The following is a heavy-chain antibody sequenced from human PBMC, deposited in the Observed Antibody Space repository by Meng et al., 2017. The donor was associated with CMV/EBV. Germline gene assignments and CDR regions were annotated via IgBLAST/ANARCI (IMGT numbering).Heavy chain of an antibody. CDR3: ARALCGGDCYSYYYYYGMDV. CDR2: ISSSGSTI. J-gene: IGHJ6*02. Sequence: GESLKISCAASGFTFSDHYMDWIRQAPGKGLEWVSYISSSGSTIYYADSVKGRFTISRDNAKNSLYLQMNSLRAEDTAVYYCARALCGGDCYSYYYYYGMDVWGQGTTVTVSS. D-gene: IGHD2-21*01. V-gene: IGHV3-11*04. CDR1: GFTFSDHY.